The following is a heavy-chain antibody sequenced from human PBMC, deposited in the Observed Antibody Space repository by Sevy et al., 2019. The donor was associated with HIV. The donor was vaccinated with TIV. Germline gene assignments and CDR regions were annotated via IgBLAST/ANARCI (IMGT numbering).Heavy chain of an antibody. Sequence: ASVKVSCKASGYTFTSYYIHWVRQAPGQGLEWMGIINPSGGSTSYAQKFQGRVTMTRDTSTSTVYMEMSSLRSEDTVVYYCARAPKVVTTRHFDYWGQGTLVTVSS. J-gene: IGHJ4*02. CDR3: ARAPKVVTTRHFDY. V-gene: IGHV1-46*01. CDR1: GYTFTSYY. CDR2: INPSGGST. D-gene: IGHD2-21*02.